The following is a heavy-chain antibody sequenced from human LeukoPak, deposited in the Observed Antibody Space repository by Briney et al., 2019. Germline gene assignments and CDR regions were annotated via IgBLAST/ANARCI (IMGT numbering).Heavy chain of an antibody. J-gene: IGHJ4*02. CDR1: GFTFSSYA. CDR2: ISYDGSNK. D-gene: IGHD5-18*01. V-gene: IGHV3-30*04. Sequence: GGSLRLSCAASGFTFSSYAMHWVRQAPGKGLEWVAVISYDGSNKYYADSVKGRFTISRDNSKNTLYLQMNSLRAEDTAVYYCATQPRSFDYWGQGTLVTVSS. CDR3: ATQPRSFDY.